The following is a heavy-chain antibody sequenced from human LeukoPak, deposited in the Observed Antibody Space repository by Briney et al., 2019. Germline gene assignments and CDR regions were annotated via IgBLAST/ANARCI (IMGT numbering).Heavy chain of an antibody. V-gene: IGHV4-59*01. CDR2: FYYSGST. J-gene: IGHJ3*02. CDR3: ARVGDPDAFDI. Sequence: SETLSLTCTVSGGSISSYYWSWIRQPPGKGLEWIGYFYYSGSTNYNPSLKSRVTISVDTSKNQFSLKLSSVTAADTAVYYCARVGDPDAFDIWGQGTMVTVSS. CDR1: GGSISSYY.